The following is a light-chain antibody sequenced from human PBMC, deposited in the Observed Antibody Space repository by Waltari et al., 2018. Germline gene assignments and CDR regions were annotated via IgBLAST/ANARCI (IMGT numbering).Light chain of an antibody. CDR3: QASDSNTAGAV. V-gene: IGLV3-1*01. J-gene: IGLJ2*01. Sequence: SSDLAQPPSVSASPGQTASIPCSGAYLGDSSASWYQQKPGQSPVLVIFQDNKRPSGIPERFSGSNSGNTATLTISGTQAMDEADYYCQASDSNTAGAVFGGGTRLTVL. CDR1: YLGDSS. CDR2: QDN.